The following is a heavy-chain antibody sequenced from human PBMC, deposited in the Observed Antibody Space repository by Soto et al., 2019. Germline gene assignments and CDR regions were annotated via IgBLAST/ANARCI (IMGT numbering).Heavy chain of an antibody. CDR1: GYSFVTYG. CDR2: IGPHKGST. V-gene: IGHV1-18*04. Sequence: QIQLVQSGLEVKKPGASVRVSCKTSGYSFVTYGISWVRQAPGQGPEWVAWIGPHKGSTRYSERLQGRVTLGTDMHATTVYMELRSLGPDDTTVYYCARDVQHWWDYPTGGYDYWGQGTLVTVSA. CDR3: ARDVQHWWDYPTGGYDY. D-gene: IGHD2-8*02. J-gene: IGHJ4*02.